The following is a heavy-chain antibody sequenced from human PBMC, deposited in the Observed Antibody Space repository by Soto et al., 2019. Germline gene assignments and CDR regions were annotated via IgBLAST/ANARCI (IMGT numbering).Heavy chain of an antibody. CDR2: IWYDGSNK. CDR1: GFTFSSYG. Sequence: PGGSLRLSCAASGFTFSSYGMHWVRQAPGKGLEWVAVIWYDGSNKYYADSVKGRFTISRDNSKNTLYLQMNSLRAEDTAVYYCAREIETQMLSDTIFYHDEPRKNKRNYYYGMDVRGQGTTVTVSS. J-gene: IGHJ6*02. CDR3: AREIETQMLSDTIFYHDEPRKNKRNYYYGMDV. D-gene: IGHD3-3*01. V-gene: IGHV3-33*01.